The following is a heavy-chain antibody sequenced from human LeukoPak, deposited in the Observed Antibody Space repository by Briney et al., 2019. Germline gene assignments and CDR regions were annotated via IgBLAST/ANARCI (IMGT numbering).Heavy chain of an antibody. V-gene: IGHV3-9*01. J-gene: IGHJ3*02. CDR2: ISWNGGSI. D-gene: IGHD3-10*01. CDR3: AKGGPDYYGSGSYSGFDI. CDR1: GFTFDDNV. Sequence: PGRSLRLSCGASGFTFDDNVRHWVRQAPGKGLEWVSGISWNGGSIGFADSVKGRFTMSRDNAKNSLYLQMNSLRAEDTALYYCAKGGPDYYGSGSYSGFDIWGQGTMVTVSS.